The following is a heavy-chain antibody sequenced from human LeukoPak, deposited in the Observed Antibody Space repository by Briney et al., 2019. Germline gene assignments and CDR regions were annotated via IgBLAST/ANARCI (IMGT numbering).Heavy chain of an antibody. J-gene: IGHJ3*02. CDR3: ARDGPYGSGYPEGFDI. CDR2: IYPNSGGT. V-gene: IGHV1-2*02. Sequence: ASVKVSCKASGFAFATHGFSWMRLAHGQGLEWMGLIYPNSGGTNYAHKFQGRVTMTRDTSISTAYMELSMLRSDDTAVYYCARDGPYGSGYPEGFDIWGQGTMVTVSS. D-gene: IGHD2-15*01. CDR1: GFAFATHG.